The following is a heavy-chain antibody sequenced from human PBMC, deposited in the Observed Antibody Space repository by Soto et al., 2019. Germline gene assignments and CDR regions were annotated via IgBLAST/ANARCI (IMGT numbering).Heavy chain of an antibody. J-gene: IGHJ4*02. CDR1: GYTFTKYY. CDR3: ARQLAYCGGDCYTEPIDY. D-gene: IGHD2-21*02. V-gene: IGHV1-2*06. Sequence: ASVKVSCKASGYTFTKYYVLWVRQAPGQGLEWVGRINPNTGGTNYAQKFQDRVTMTRDTSITTAYMELSRLRSDDTAVYYCARQLAYCGGDCYTEPIDYWGQGTQVTVSS. CDR2: INPNTGGT.